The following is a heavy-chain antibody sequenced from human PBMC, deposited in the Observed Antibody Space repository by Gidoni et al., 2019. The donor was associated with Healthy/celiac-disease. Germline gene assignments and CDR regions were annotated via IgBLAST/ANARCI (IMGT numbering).Heavy chain of an antibody. CDR2: VYHSGST. D-gene: IGHD3-10*01. Sequence: QVQLQASGPGLVMPSGTLSLTCAVPGGSIRSSNWWGWVRQPPGQGLEWIAEVYHSGSTNYHPSLKSRVTISVDKSKNQFSLKLSAVTAADTAVYYCAREVTMVRGVNWFDPGGQGTLVTVSS. J-gene: IGHJ5*02. CDR1: GGSIRSSNW. CDR3: AREVTMVRGVNWFDP. V-gene: IGHV4-4*02.